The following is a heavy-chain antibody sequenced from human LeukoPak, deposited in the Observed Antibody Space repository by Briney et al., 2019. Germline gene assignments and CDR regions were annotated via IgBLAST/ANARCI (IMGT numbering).Heavy chain of an antibody. CDR3: VKDAQRGFDYSNSLQH. D-gene: IGHD4-11*01. Sequence: GGSLRLSCEASGFTFSHYGMHWVRQAPGNGLEWVAVIWSDATNQYYSDSVKGRFTISRDNFKGTVSLQMNSLRAEDTAVYYCVKDAQRGFDYSNSLQHWGQGSLVTVSS. V-gene: IGHV3-33*06. J-gene: IGHJ4*02. CDR2: IWSDATNQ. CDR1: GFTFSHYG.